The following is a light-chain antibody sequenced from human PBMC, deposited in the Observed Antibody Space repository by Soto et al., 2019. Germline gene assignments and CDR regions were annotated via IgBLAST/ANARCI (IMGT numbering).Light chain of an antibody. Sequence: QSALTQPASVSGSPGQSITFSCTGINSDVGSQNLVSWYQQHPGKAPKLLIYEGSKRPSGVSNRFSGSKSGNTASLTISGLLAEDEADYYCWSYVDSRTLVIFGGGTKLTVL. CDR3: WSYVDSRTLVI. CDR1: NSDVGSQNL. CDR2: EGS. V-gene: IGLV2-23*01. J-gene: IGLJ2*01.